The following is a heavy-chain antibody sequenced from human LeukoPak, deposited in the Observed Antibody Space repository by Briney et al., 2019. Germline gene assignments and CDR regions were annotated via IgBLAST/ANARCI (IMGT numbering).Heavy chain of an antibody. CDR2: VYSGGST. CDR3: ARARGVLVVVPAAIPAY. V-gene: IGHV3-66*01. Sequence: PGGSLRLSCAASGSTVSSNYMSWVRQAPGKGLEWVSVVYSGGSTYYADSVKGRFTISRDNAKNSLYLQMNSLRAEDTAVYYCARARGVLVVVPAAIPAYWGQGTLVTVSS. D-gene: IGHD2-2*02. J-gene: IGHJ4*02. CDR1: GSTVSSNY.